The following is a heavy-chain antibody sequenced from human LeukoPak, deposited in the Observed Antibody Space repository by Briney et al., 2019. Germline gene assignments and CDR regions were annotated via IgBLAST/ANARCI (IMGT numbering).Heavy chain of an antibody. Sequence: ASVKVSCKASGYTFTGYYMHWVRQAPGHGLEWMGWINPNSGGTNYAQKFQGRVTMTRDTSISTAYMELSRLRSDDTAVYYCARAYYGSGSYYNWFDPWGQGTLVTVSS. D-gene: IGHD3-10*01. CDR3: ARAYYGSGSYYNWFDP. CDR1: GYTFTGYY. CDR2: INPNSGGT. J-gene: IGHJ5*02. V-gene: IGHV1-2*02.